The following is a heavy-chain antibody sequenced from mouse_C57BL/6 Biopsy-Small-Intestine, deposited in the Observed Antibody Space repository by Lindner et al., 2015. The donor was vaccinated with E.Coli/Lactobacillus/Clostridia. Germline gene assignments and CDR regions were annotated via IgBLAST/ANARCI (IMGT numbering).Heavy chain of an antibody. CDR1: GYTFTDYN. D-gene: IGHD2-3*01. Sequence: VQLQESGPELVKPGASVKIPCKASGYTFTDYNMDWVKQSHGKSLEWIGDINPNNGGTIYNQKFKGKATLTADKSSSTAYMEFRSLTSEDTAVYYCARRRGGYYWGAMDYWGQGTSVTVSS. CDR2: INPNNGGT. V-gene: IGHV1-18*01. CDR3: ARRRGGYYWGAMDY. J-gene: IGHJ4*01.